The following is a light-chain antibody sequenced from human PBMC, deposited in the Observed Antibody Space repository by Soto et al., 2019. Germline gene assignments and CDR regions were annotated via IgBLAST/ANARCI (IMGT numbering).Light chain of an antibody. Sequence: DIQRTQSPSSLSASVGDRVTITCRASRGISSYLAWYQQKPGKAPKLLGYSASTLQSGVPSRVRGSGSGPDFTLTISSLQPEDSETYFCQQLNSYPQTFGQGTRLEIK. CDR3: QQLNSYPQT. CDR2: SAS. J-gene: IGKJ5*01. V-gene: IGKV1-9*01. CDR1: RGISSY.